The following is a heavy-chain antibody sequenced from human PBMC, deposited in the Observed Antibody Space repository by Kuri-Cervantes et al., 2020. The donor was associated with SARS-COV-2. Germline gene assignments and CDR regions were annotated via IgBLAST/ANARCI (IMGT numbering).Heavy chain of an antibody. D-gene: IGHD5-12*01. V-gene: IGHV1-2*04. CDR1: GYTFTGYY. CDR3: ARSTPLRLLVAISQGGAFDI. Sequence: ASVKISCKASGYTFTGYYMHWVRQAPGQGLEWMGWINPNSGGTNYSQKFQGWVAMTRDTSISTVYMELSRLRSDDTAVYYCARSTPLRLLVAISQGGAFDIWGQGTMVTVSS. CDR2: INPNSGGT. J-gene: IGHJ3*02.